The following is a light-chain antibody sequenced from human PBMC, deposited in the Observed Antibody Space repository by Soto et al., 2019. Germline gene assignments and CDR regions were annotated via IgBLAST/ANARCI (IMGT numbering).Light chain of an antibody. CDR2: MAS. CDR3: QHYNDYSRI. CDR1: QSISSW. Sequence: EIQMTQSPSTLSASIGDRVTITCRASQSISSWLAWYQQKPGKAPKLLIYMASNLQSGVPSRFSGSGSGTEFTLTISSLQPDDFATYYCQHYNDYSRIFGQGTKVEIK. J-gene: IGKJ1*01. V-gene: IGKV1-5*03.